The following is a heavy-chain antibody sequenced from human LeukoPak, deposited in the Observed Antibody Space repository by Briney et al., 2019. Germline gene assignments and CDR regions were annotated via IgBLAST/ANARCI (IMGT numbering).Heavy chain of an antibody. V-gene: IGHV4-34*01. CDR3: ARGLRSYYYYMDV. CDR2: INHSGST. Sequence: SETLSLTCAVYGGSFSGYYWSWIRQPPGKGLEWIGEINHSGSTNYNPSLKSRVTISVDTSKNQFSLKLSSVTAADTAVYYCARGLRSYYYYMDVWGKGTTVTVSS. CDR1: GGSFSGYY. J-gene: IGHJ6*03. D-gene: IGHD5-12*01.